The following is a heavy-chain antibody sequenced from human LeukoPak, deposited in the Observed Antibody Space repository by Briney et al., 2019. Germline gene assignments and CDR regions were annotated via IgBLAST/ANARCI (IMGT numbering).Heavy chain of an antibody. D-gene: IGHD3-16*02. V-gene: IGHV1-2*04. CDR1: GYTFTGYY. Sequence: GASVKVSCKASGYTFTGYYMHWVRQAPGQGLEWMGWINPNSGGTNYAQKFQGWVTMTRDTSISTAYMELSRLRSADTAVYYCARVKDDDLWGSYRHHDAFDIWGQGTMVTVSS. CDR3: ARVKDDDLWGSYRHHDAFDI. J-gene: IGHJ3*02. CDR2: INPNSGGT.